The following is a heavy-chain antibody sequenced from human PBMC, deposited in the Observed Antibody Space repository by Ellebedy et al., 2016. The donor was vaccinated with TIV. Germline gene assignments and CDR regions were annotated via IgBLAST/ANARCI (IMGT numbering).Heavy chain of an antibody. V-gene: IGHV4-39*07. CDR3: VLVAALKDRYYYYGVGV. CDR2: SHYSGST. CDR1: GGSISSISYH. Sequence: MPSETLSLTCSVSGGSISSISYHWSWVRQSPGKGLEWIGNSHYSGSTYYNPSLRSRVTISVDTSKNQFSLELSSVTAADTAVYYCVLVAALKDRYYYYGVGVWGQGTTVTVSS. J-gene: IGHJ6*02. D-gene: IGHD2-2*01.